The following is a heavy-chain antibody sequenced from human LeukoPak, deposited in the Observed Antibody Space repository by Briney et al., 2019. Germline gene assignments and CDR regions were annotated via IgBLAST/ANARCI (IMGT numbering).Heavy chain of an antibody. D-gene: IGHD3-10*01. CDR2: IYHSGSA. J-gene: IGHJ4*02. CDR3: ARSVYYYDSGSYYYYFDY. Sequence: PSGTLSLTCAVSGDSISSSNWWSWVRQPPGKGLEWIGEIYHSGSANYNPSLKSRVTISVDKSKNQFSLKLSSVSAADTAVYYCARSVYYYDSGSYYYYFDYWGQGTLVTVSS. V-gene: IGHV4-4*02. CDR1: GDSISSSNW.